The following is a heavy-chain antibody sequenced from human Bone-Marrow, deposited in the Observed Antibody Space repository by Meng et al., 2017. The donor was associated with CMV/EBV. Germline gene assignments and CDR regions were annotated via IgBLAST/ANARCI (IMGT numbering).Heavy chain of an antibody. D-gene: IGHD2-2*01. J-gene: IGHJ2*01. V-gene: IGHV3-21*06. CDR3: ARDERACISSSCQGYGYFDL. CDR2: TSGSSRYI. Sequence: LSLTCAASGFTFSSYSMNWVRQAPGKGLEWVSSTSGSSRYIYYADSVKGRFTISRDNAKNSLYLQMNSLRAEDTAVYYCARDERACISSSCQGYGYFDLWGRGTLVTVSS. CDR1: GFTFSSYS.